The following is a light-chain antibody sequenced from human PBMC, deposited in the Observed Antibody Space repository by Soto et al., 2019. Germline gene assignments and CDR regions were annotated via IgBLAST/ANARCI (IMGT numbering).Light chain of an antibody. CDR3: QQYNNWPPYT. CDR1: QSVSST. CDR2: GAS. V-gene: IGKV3-15*01. J-gene: IGKJ2*01. Sequence: EIVMTQSPATLSVSPRERATLSCRASQSVSSTLAWYQQKPCQAPRLLIYGASTRATGIPARFSGSGSGTEFTLTISSLQSEDFAVYYCQQYNNWPPYTFGQGTKLEIK.